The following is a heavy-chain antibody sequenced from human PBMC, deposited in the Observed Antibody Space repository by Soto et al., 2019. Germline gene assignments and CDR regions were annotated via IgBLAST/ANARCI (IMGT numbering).Heavy chain of an antibody. V-gene: IGHV1-58*01. CDR3: AARAAAGSRFDY. J-gene: IGHJ4*02. CDR2: IVVGSGNT. D-gene: IGHD6-13*01. CDR1: GFTFTSSA. Sequence: SVKVSCKASGFTFTSSAVQWVRQARGQRLEWIGWIVVGSGNTNYAQKFQERVTITRDMSTSTAYMELGSLRSEDTAVYYCAARAAAGSRFDYWGQGTLVTVSS.